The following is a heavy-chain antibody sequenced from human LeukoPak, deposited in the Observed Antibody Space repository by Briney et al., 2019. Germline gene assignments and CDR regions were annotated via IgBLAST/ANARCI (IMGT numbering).Heavy chain of an antibody. CDR2: IYYSGST. J-gene: IGHJ4*02. CDR3: ASDRACSNGVCSYFDY. CDR1: GGSISSTTDY. V-gene: IGHV4-39*01. Sequence: SETLSLTCIVSGGSISSTTDYWGWIRQPRGKGLEWIVSIYYSGSTWYNPSLKSRATVSADTSKNQFSLKLTSVTAADTAVYYCASDRACSNGVCSYFDYWGQGTVVTVSS. D-gene: IGHD2-8*01.